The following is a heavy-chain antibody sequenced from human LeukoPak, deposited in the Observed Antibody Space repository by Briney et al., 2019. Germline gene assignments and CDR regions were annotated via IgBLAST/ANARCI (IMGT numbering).Heavy chain of an antibody. Sequence: GGSLRLSCAASGFTFSSDWMHWVRQAPGKGLVWVSRINSDGSSTSYADSVKGRFTISRDNAKNTLYLQMNSLRAEDTAVYYCARDSKRRPYGDYLGYDAFDIWGQGTMVTVSS. CDR3: ARDSKRRPYGDYLGYDAFDI. D-gene: IGHD4-17*01. CDR2: INSDGSST. J-gene: IGHJ3*02. V-gene: IGHV3-74*01. CDR1: GFTFSSDW.